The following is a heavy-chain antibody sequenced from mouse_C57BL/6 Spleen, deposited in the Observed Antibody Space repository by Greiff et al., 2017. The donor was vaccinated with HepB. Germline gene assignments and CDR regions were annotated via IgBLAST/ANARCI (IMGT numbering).Heavy chain of an antibody. CDR2: IFPGSGST. CDR1: GYTFTDYY. Sequence: VQLQQSGPELVKPGASVKISCKASGYTFTDYYINWVKQRPGQGLEWIGWIFPGSGSTNYNEKFKGKATLTVDKSSSTAYMLLSSLTSEDSAVYFCARRTTVVANYYAMDYWGQGTSVTVSS. V-gene: IGHV1-75*01. J-gene: IGHJ4*01. CDR3: ARRTTVVANYYAMDY. D-gene: IGHD1-1*01.